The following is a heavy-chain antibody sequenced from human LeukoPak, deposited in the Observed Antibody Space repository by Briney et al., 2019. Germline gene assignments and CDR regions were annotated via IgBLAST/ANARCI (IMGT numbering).Heavy chain of an antibody. CDR1: GFTFSNYN. CDR2: ISYDGSNE. Sequence: GRPLRLSCAASGFTFSNYNMHWVRQAPGKGLEWVAVISYDGSNEYYADSVKGRFTISRDNSKNTLYLQMNSLRAEDTAVYYCAKDVSYYDSSGYQTADYWGQGTLVTVSS. CDR3: AKDVSYYDSSGYQTADY. V-gene: IGHV3-30*18. D-gene: IGHD3-22*01. J-gene: IGHJ4*02.